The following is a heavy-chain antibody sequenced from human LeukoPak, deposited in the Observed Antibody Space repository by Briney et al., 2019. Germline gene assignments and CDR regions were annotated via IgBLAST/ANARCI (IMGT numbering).Heavy chain of an antibody. CDR1: GFTFSSYA. V-gene: IGHV3-23*01. D-gene: IGHD3-22*01. CDR2: ISGSGGST. J-gene: IGHJ4*02. CDR3: AKDNAESGGMIVVVTAFDY. Sequence: GGSLRLSCAASGFTFSSYAMSWVRQAPGKGLEWVSAISGSGGSTYYADSVKGRFTISRDNTKNTLYLQMNSLRAEDTAVYYCAKDNAESGGMIVVVTAFDYWGQGTLVTVSS.